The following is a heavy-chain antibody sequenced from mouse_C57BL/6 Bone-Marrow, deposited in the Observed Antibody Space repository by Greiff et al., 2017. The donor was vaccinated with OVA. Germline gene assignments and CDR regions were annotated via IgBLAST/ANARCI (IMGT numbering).Heavy chain of an antibody. D-gene: IGHD2-2*01. J-gene: IGHJ3*01. Sequence: EVQLVESGPELVKPGASVKMSCKASGYTFTDYNMHWVKQSHGKSLEWIGYINPNNGGTSYNQKFKGKATLTVNKSSSTAYMELRSLTSEDSAVYYCARSEIYYGYDVWFAYWGQGTLVTVSA. CDR3: ARSEIYYGYDVWFAY. CDR2: INPNNGGT. V-gene: IGHV1-22*01. CDR1: GYTFTDYN.